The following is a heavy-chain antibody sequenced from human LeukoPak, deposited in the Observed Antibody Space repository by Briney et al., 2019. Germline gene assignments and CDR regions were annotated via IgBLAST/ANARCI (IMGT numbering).Heavy chain of an antibody. CDR3: ARGLPNDDAFDI. CDR2: IYYSGST. Sequence: NPSETLSLTCTVSGGSISSYYWSWIRQPPGKGLEWIGYIYYSGSTNYNPSLKSRVTISVDTSKNQFSLKLSSVTAADTAVYYCARGLPNDDAFDIWGQGTMVTVFS. CDR1: GGSISSYY. J-gene: IGHJ3*02. V-gene: IGHV4-59*01. D-gene: IGHD2-2*01.